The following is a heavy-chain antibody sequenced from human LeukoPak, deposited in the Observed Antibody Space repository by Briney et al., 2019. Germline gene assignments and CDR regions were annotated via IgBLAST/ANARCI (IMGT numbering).Heavy chain of an antibody. V-gene: IGHV1-2*02. J-gene: IGHJ6*03. CDR3: RLNYYGSGTYYYYMDV. Sequence: GASVKVSCKASGYTFTGYYMHWVRQAPGQGLEWMGWINPNSGGTSYAQKFQGRVTMTRDTSTSTVYMELSSLRSEDTAVYYCRLNYYGSGTYYYYMDVWGKGTTVTISS. D-gene: IGHD3-10*01. CDR1: GYTFTGYY. CDR2: INPNSGGT.